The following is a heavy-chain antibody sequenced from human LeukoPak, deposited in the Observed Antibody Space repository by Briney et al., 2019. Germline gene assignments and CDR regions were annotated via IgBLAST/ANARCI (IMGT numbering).Heavy chain of an antibody. CDR2: ISGSGGST. D-gene: IGHD3-10*01. CDR3: AKRARPLGGSGPGPFDY. Sequence: GGSLRLSCAASGFTFSSYAMSWVRQAPGKGLEWVSAISGSGGSTYYADSVKGRFTISRDNSKNTLYLQMNSLRAEDTAVYYCAKRARPLGGSGPGPFDYWGQGTLVTVSS. V-gene: IGHV3-23*01. CDR1: GFTFSSYA. J-gene: IGHJ4*02.